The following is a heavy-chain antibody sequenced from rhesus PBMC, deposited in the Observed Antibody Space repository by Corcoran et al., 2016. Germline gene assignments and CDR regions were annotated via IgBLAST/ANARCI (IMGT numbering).Heavy chain of an antibody. Sequence: EVQLVQSGAEVKKPGASVKISCKASGYTFTDYYPHWVRQDPGKGLEWMGRVDPEDCEAIHAQKFQDRVTITADTSTDTAYMGLSSLRSEDTAVYYCATGGGNYASYWLYFDYWGQGVLVTVSS. CDR3: ATGGGNYASYWLYFDY. J-gene: IGHJ4*01. V-gene: IGHV1-111*02. CDR2: VDPEDCEA. CDR1: GYTFTDYY. D-gene: IGHD1-44*01.